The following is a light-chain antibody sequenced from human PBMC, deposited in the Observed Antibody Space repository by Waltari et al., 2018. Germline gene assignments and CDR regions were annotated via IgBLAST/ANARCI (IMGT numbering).Light chain of an antibody. CDR2: DVN. CDR3: SSYASSITPNWV. Sequence: QSALTQPASVSGSPAQSITISCTRTSSDIGGYNYVSWYQQHPGKAPKLMIYDVNKRPSGVSNRFSGSKSGNTASLTISGLQAEDEADYYCSSYASSITPNWVFGGGTKLTVL. V-gene: IGLV2-14*01. J-gene: IGLJ3*02. CDR1: SSDIGGYNY.